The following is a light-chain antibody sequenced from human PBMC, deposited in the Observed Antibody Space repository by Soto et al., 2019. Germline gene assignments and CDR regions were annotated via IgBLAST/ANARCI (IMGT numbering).Light chain of an antibody. CDR1: QSVTSN. Sequence: EIVMTQAPATLSVSPGERATLSCRASQSVTSNLAWYQQKPGQPPRRLIYGAATRATGIPARLSGSGSGEEFAVDISGRQSEGFAVDDLQQYNNWLLTVGGGTKVLIK. CDR2: GAA. V-gene: IGKV3-15*01. J-gene: IGKJ4*01. CDR3: QQYNNWLLT.